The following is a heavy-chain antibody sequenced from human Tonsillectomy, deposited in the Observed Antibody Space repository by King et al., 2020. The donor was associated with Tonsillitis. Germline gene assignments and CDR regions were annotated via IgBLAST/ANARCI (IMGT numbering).Heavy chain of an antibody. V-gene: IGHV3-11*01. CDR1: GFTFSDYY. CDR2: ISSSGSTI. J-gene: IGHJ4*02. D-gene: IGHD3-16*02. CDR3: ARERALLYDYVWGSYRFGGYYFDS. Sequence: QLVQSGGGLVKPGGSLRLSCAASGFTFSDYYMNWIRQAPGKGLEWVSYISSSGSTIDYADSVKGRFTISRDNAKNSLYLHMNSLRAEDTALYYCARERALLYDYVWGSYRFGGYYFDSWGQGTLVTVSS.